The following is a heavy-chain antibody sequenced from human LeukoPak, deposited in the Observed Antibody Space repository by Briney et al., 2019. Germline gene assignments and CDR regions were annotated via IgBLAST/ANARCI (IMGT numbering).Heavy chain of an antibody. CDR3: AKDRGCDPYNWFDP. V-gene: IGHV3-23*01. CDR2: ISGSGGST. Sequence: GGSLRLSCAASGFTFSSYAMSWVRQAPGKGLEWVSAISGSGGSTYYADSVKGRFTISRENSKNTLYLQMNRLRAEDTAVYYCAKDRGCDPYNWFDPWGQGTLVTVSS. D-gene: IGHD5-12*01. J-gene: IGHJ5*02. CDR1: GFTFSSYA.